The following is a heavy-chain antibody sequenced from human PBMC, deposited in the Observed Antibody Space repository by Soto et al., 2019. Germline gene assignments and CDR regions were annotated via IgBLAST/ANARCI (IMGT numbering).Heavy chain of an antibody. CDR3: ARVDGTY. V-gene: IGHV1-3*05. D-gene: IGHD1-26*01. J-gene: IGHJ1*01. Sequence: QVQLVQSGAEEKKPGASVKVSCKASGYTFTTYAIHWVRQAPGQGLEWMGWINPDNGNAKYSQKFQGRLTITSDTSATTAYMELSSLRSEDTAVYYCARVDGTYWGQGALVTVSS. CDR1: GYTFTTYA. CDR2: INPDNGNA.